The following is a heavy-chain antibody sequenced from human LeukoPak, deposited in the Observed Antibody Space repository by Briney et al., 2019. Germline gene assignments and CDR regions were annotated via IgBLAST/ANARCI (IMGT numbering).Heavy chain of an antibody. Sequence: PGGSRTLSCAASGFTFSSYSMNWVSQAPGTGLEWVSSISSSSYIYYAASEKGRFTISRDNAKNSLYLQMNSLRAEDTAVYYCARDLGYGSGSFLDYWGQGTLVTVSS. V-gene: IGHV3-21*01. D-gene: IGHD3-10*01. CDR3: ARDLGYGSGSFLDY. J-gene: IGHJ4*02. CDR2: ISSSSYI. CDR1: GFTFSSYS.